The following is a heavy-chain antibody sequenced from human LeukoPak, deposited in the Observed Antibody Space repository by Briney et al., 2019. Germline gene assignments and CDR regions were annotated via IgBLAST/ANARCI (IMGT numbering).Heavy chain of an antibody. CDR1: GFTFSSYG. J-gene: IGHJ3*02. D-gene: IGHD3-22*01. Sequence: GGSLRLSCAASGFTFSSYGMHWVRQAPVKGLEWVAVISYDGSNKYYADSVKGRFTISRDNSKNTLYLQMNSLRAEDTAVYYCAKGYYYDSSGYDGHAFDIWGQGTMVTVSS. CDR2: ISYDGSNK. V-gene: IGHV3-30*18. CDR3: AKGYYYDSSGYDGHAFDI.